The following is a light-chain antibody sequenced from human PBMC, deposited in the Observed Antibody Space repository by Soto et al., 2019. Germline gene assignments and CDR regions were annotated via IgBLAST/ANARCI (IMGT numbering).Light chain of an antibody. CDR1: SSDVVGYNY. CDR2: EVS. Sequence: QSALTQPPSASGSPGQSVTISCTGTSSDVVGYNYVSWYQQHPGKAPKLMIYEVSKRPSGVPDRFSGSKSGNTASLTVSGLQAEDEAYYYCSSYAGSNNVVFGGGTKLTVL. V-gene: IGLV2-8*01. CDR3: SSYAGSNNVV. J-gene: IGLJ2*01.